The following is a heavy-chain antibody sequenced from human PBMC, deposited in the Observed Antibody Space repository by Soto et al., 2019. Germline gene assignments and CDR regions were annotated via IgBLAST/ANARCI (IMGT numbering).Heavy chain of an antibody. Sequence: SVKVSCKASGGTFSSYGISWVRQAPGQGLEWVGGIIPIFATTKYAQRFQDRVTITADESTSTAYMELSSLRSEDTAVYYCARDLSTVTTGNWFDPWGQGTLVTVSS. D-gene: IGHD4-4*01. V-gene: IGHV1-69*13. CDR2: IIPIFATT. CDR3: ARDLSTVTTGNWFDP. J-gene: IGHJ5*02. CDR1: GGTFSSYG.